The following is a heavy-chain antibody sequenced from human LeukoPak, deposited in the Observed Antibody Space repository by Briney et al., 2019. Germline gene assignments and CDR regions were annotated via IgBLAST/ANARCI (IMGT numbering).Heavy chain of an antibody. D-gene: IGHD6-13*01. J-gene: IGHJ4*02. Sequence: PGGSLRLSCAASGFTVSSNYMSWLRQAPGKGPEWVSVIYGGGSTYYADSVEGRFTISRDNSKNTLYLQMNSLRAEDTAVYYCARDLAAGGTYPHYWGQGTLVTVSS. CDR3: ARDLAAGGTYPHY. CDR1: GFTVSSNY. V-gene: IGHV3-53*01. CDR2: IYGGGST.